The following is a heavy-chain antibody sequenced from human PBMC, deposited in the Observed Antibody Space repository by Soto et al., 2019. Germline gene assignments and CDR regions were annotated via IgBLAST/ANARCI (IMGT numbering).Heavy chain of an antibody. CDR2: IYWDDDK. CDR3: AHGALWSRRELSPSFDY. CDR1: GFSLSTSGVG. V-gene: IGHV2-5*02. D-gene: IGHD3-16*02. J-gene: IGHJ4*02. Sequence: QITLKESGPTLVKPTQTLTLTCTFSGFSLSTSGVGVGWIRQPPGKALEWLALIYWDDDKRYSPSLKSRLTITKDTSKNQVVLTMTNMDPVDTATYYCAHGALWSRRELSPSFDYWGQGTLVTVSS.